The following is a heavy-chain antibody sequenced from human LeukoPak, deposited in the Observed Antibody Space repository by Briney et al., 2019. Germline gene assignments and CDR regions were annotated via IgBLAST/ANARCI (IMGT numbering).Heavy chain of an antibody. CDR1: GYSFTSYW. D-gene: IGHD2-15*01. J-gene: IGHJ4*02. CDR2: IYPGDSDT. CDR3: ARRPLCSGGSCSSPHFDY. V-gene: IGHV5-51*01. Sequence: GESLKTSCKGSGYSFTSYWIGWLRQMPGKGLEWMGIIYPGDSDTRYSPSLQGQVTISADKSISTAYLQWSSLKASDTAMYYCARRPLCSGGSCSSPHFDYWGQGTLVTVSS.